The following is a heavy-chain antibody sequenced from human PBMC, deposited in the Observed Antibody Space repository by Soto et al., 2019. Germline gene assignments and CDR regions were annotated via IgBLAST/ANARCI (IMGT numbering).Heavy chain of an antibody. CDR2: IYYSGST. J-gene: IGHJ3*02. CDR1: GGSISSYY. CDR3: ARRGAMIVASDAFDI. D-gene: IGHD3-22*01. Sequence: PSETLSLTCTVSGGSISSYYWSWIRQPPGKGLEWIGYIYYSGSTNYNPSLKSRVTISVDTSKNQFSLKLSSVTAADTAVYYCARRGAMIVASDAFDIWGQGTMVTVS. V-gene: IGHV4-59*08.